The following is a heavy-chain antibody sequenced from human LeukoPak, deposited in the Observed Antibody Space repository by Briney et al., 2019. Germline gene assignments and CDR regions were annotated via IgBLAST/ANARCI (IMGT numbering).Heavy chain of an antibody. CDR2: LHYSGNT. V-gene: IGHV4-39*01. CDR1: GGSISSRSYF. J-gene: IGHJ4*02. CDR3: VRLSGNYYGSGSSQPFDY. Sequence: NPSETLSLTCTVSGGSISSRSYFWGWIRQPPGKGLEWIANLHYSGNTYYNPSLKSRVTVSVDTSKNQFSLRLNSVTAADTAVYYCVRLSGNYYGSGSSQPFDYWGQGTLVTVSS. D-gene: IGHD3-10*01.